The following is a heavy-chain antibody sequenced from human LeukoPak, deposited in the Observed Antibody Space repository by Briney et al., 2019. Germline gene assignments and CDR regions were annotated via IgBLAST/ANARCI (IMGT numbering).Heavy chain of an antibody. CDR2: VYHSGGA. Sequence: PSETLSLTCAVSGASIASHSWWSWVRQPPGKGLEWIGEVYHSGGANYKPSLKSRVTISVDTSRNHFSLKLTSVAAADTAVYFCAYNRNFALDNWGQGTLVTVSS. J-gene: IGHJ4*01. CDR1: GASIASHSW. CDR3: AYNRNFALDN. V-gene: IGHV4/OR15-8*01. D-gene: IGHD1-14*01.